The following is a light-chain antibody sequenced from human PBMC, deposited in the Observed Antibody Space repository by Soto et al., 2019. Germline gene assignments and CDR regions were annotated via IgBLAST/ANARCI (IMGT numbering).Light chain of an antibody. CDR2: RAS. V-gene: IGKV3-15*01. CDR3: QQYQNLWT. CDR1: QTIYSN. J-gene: IGKJ1*01. Sequence: IVIARFSGTLSVSPWQRATLSFRAGQTIYSNVAWYQQRPGQAPRLLIYRASTRATGVPARFSGSGSGTEFTLTTSSLQSEDFALYYCQQYQNLWTFGQGTKVDIK.